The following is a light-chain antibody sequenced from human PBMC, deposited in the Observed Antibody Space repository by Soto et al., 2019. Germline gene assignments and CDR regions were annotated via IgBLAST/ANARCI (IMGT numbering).Light chain of an antibody. CDR1: QSVSSN. V-gene: IGKV3-15*01. CDR3: QQYNTWPPT. CDR2: GAS. Sequence: EIVMTQSPATLSVSPGERATLSCRASQSVSSNLAWYQQKPGQAPRLLIYGASTRATGVPARISGSASGTEFTLTISSLQSEDFAVYSCQQYNTWPPTLGQGTKVDIK. J-gene: IGKJ1*01.